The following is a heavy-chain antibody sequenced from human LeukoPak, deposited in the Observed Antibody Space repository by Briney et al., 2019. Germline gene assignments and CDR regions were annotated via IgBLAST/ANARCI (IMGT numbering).Heavy chain of an antibody. CDR1: GGSVGNYY. J-gene: IGHJ4*02. V-gene: IGHV4-59*02. Sequence: SETLSLTCSVSGGSVGNYYWSWIRQSPGKGLEWIGYIYYTETSYNPSLKSRVTISADTSKNQFSLKLYSVTAADTAVYYCATRKLGNDYWGQGTLVTVSS. CDR2: IYYTET. CDR3: ATRKLGNDY. D-gene: IGHD7-27*01.